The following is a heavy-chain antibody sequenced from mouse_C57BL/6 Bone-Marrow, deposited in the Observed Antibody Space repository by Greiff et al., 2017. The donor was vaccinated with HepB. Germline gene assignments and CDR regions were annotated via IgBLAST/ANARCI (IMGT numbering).Heavy chain of an antibody. CDR1: GYTFTSYG. Sequence: VQLQQSGAELARPGASVKLSCKASGYTFTSYGISWVKQRTGQGLEWIGEIYPRSGNTYYNEKFKGKATLPADKSSSTAYMERRSLTSEDSAVYFCALSSQAWFAYWGQGTLVTVSA. CDR2: IYPRSGNT. V-gene: IGHV1-81*01. J-gene: IGHJ3*01. D-gene: IGHD3-1*01. CDR3: ALSSQAWFAY.